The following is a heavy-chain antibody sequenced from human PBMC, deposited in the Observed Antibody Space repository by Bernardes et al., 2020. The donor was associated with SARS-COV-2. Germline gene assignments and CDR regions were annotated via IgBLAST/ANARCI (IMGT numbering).Heavy chain of an antibody. J-gene: IGHJ4*02. D-gene: IGHD6-6*01. CDR1: GFTFSSYW. CDR2: INSDGSTT. V-gene: IGHV3-74*01. Sequence: GSLRLSCAASGFTFSSYWMHWVRQVPGKGLVWVSGINSDGSTTNYADSVKGRFTISRDNAKNTLYLQMNSLRAEDTAVYYCARGGGYSFSSLGYWGQGTLVTVSS. CDR3: ARGGGYSFSSLGY.